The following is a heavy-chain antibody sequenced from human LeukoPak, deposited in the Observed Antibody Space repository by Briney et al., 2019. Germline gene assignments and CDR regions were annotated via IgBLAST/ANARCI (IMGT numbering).Heavy chain of an antibody. CDR3: ARSRVWSDYWGYFDY. J-gene: IGHJ4*02. V-gene: IGHV4-39*01. D-gene: IGHD3-3*01. CDR1: GGSISTSYYY. Sequence: SETLSLTCTVSGGSISTSYYYWGWIRQPPGKGLEWIGNIHNSESTYYNPSLKSRVTISVDTSKNQFSLKLSSVTAADTAVYYCARSRVWSDYWGYFDYWGQGILVTVSS. CDR2: IHNSEST.